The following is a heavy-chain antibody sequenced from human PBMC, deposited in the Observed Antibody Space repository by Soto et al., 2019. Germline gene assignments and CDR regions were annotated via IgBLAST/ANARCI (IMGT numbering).Heavy chain of an antibody. CDR1: GFTFSNAW. V-gene: IGHV3-15*01. CDR3: TTVVRDSSGSMRLYYYHAMDV. J-gene: IGHJ6*02. D-gene: IGHD3-22*01. Sequence: GGSLRLSCAASGFTFSNAWMSWVRQAPGKGLEWVGRIKSKTDGGTTDYAAPVKGRFTISRDDSKNTLYLQMNSLKTEDTAVYYCTTVVRDSSGSMRLYYYHAMDVWGQGTQVTVSS. CDR2: IKSKTDGGTT.